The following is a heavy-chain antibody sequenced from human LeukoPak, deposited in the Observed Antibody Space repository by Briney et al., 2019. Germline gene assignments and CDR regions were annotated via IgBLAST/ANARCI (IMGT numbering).Heavy chain of an antibody. CDR1: GGSISSGSYY. Sequence: PSETLSLTCTVSGGSISSGSYYWSWIRQPAGKGLEWIGRIYTSGSTNYNPSLKSRVTISVDTSKNQFSLKLSSVTAADTAVYYCARVVGYDFWSGYYVDYWGQGTLVTVSS. D-gene: IGHD3-3*01. J-gene: IGHJ4*02. V-gene: IGHV4-61*02. CDR2: IYTSGST. CDR3: ARVVGYDFWSGYYVDY.